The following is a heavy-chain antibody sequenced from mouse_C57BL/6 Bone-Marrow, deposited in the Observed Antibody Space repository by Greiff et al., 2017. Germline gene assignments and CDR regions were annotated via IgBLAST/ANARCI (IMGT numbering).Heavy chain of an antibody. Sequence: EVQLVESGGGLVKPGGSLKLSCAASGFTFSSYAMSWVRQTPEQRLEWVANISDGGSYTYYPDNVKGRFTISRDNAKNNMYLQIGYMKSEDTAMYYCARPIITTVVSHWYFDVWGTGTTVTVSS. V-gene: IGHV5-4*01. D-gene: IGHD1-1*01. CDR3: ARPIITTVVSHWYFDV. J-gene: IGHJ1*03. CDR2: ISDGGSYT. CDR1: GFTFSSYA.